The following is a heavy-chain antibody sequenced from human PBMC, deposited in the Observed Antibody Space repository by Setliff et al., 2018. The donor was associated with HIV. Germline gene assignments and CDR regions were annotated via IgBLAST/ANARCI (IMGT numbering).Heavy chain of an antibody. Sequence: ASVKVSCKASGYRFNIYGISWVRQAPGQGLEWMGWISPYNGDTRFAQGLQGGVTLTTDTSTNTAYMEMRTLRSDDTAVYYCVRGVTRDISGYYRDEYFQHWGQGTPVTVS. D-gene: IGHD3-22*01. CDR3: VRGVTRDISGYYRDEYFQH. J-gene: IGHJ1*01. CDR2: ISPYNGDT. CDR1: GYRFNIYG. V-gene: IGHV1-18*01.